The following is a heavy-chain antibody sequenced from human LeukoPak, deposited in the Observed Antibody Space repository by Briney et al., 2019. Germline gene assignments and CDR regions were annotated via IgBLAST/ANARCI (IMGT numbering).Heavy chain of an antibody. Sequence: GASVKVSRKASGYTFTGYYMHWVRQAPGQGLEWMGRINPNSGGTNYAQKFQGRVTMTRDTSISTAYMELSRLRSDDTAVYYCARDQGYSSGWYGGGYWGQGTLVTVSS. CDR2: INPNSGGT. J-gene: IGHJ4*02. D-gene: IGHD6-19*01. CDR3: ARDQGYSSGWYGGGY. V-gene: IGHV1-2*06. CDR1: GYTFTGYY.